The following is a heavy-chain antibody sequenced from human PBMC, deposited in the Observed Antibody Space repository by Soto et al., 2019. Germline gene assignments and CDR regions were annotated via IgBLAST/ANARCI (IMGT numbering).Heavy chain of an antibody. V-gene: IGHV1-69*13. J-gene: IGHJ5*02. CDR1: GGTFSSYA. CDR3: ARSRLRLGELKFDP. Sequence: ASVKVSCKASGGTFSSYAISWVRQAPGQGLEWMGGIIPIFGTANYAQKFQGRVTITADESTSTAYMELSSLRSEDTAVYYCARSRLRLGELKFDPWGQGTLVTVSS. D-gene: IGHD3-16*01. CDR2: IIPIFGTA.